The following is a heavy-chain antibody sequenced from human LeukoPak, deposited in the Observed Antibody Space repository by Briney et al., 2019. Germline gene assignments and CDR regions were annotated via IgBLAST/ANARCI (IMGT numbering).Heavy chain of an antibody. J-gene: IGHJ4*02. V-gene: IGHV3-72*01. D-gene: IGHD1-26*01. CDR1: GFTFSDHH. CDR2: SRNKGRGYST. Sequence: PGGSLRLSCAASGFTFSDHHMDWVRQAPGKGLEWIGRSRNKGRGYSTVFAASVKGRFTISRDEPKNSLYLQMNSLKTEDTAVYYCARTIVGAAFDYWGQGTLVTVSS. CDR3: ARTIVGAAFDY.